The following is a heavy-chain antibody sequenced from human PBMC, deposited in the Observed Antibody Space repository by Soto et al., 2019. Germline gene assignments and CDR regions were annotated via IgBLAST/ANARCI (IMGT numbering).Heavy chain of an antibody. CDR2: IYSGGST. CDR1: GFTVSSNY. Sequence: GGSLRLSCAASGFTVSSNYMSWVRQAPGKGLEWVSVIYSGGSTYYADSVKGRFTISRDNSKNTLYLQMNSLRAEDTAVYYCARDSGLYYDAFDIWGQGTMVTVSS. J-gene: IGHJ3*02. CDR3: ARDSGLYYDAFDI. D-gene: IGHD2-15*01. V-gene: IGHV3-53*01.